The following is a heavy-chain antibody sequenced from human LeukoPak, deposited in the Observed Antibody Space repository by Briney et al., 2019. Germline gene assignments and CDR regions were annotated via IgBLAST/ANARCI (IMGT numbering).Heavy chain of an antibody. D-gene: IGHD2-2*01. V-gene: IGHV4-34*01. J-gene: IGHJ6*02. CDR3: SRSGLTGMREYERADYYYYGMDL. Sequence: PSETLSLTCDVPGGSFSGYLWSWIRQSPGKGLEWIGEVNYRGSPHYNPSLESRVTISVGTSKNQLSLKLTSVTAADTALYYCSRSGLTGMREYERADYYYYGMDLWGQGTAVTV. CDR1: GGSFSGYL. CDR2: VNYRGSP.